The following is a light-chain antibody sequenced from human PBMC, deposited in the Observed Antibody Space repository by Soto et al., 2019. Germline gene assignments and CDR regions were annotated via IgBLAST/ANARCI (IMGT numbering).Light chain of an antibody. CDR1: QSVSSN. CDR2: GAS. V-gene: IGKV3-15*01. Sequence: EIMMTQSPATLSVSPGERATLSCRASQSVSSNLAWYQQKPGQAPRLLIYGASTRSTGVPAGFGGSGSGTEFTLTISSLQSEDFAVYYCQQYNDWPLTFGGGTKLEIK. J-gene: IGKJ4*01. CDR3: QQYNDWPLT.